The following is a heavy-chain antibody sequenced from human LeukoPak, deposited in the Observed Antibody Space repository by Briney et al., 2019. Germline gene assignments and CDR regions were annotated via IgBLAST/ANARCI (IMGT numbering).Heavy chain of an antibody. CDR3: ARFNRYCGGDCYSFDY. Sequence: SETLSLTCTVSGGSISSSSYYWGWIRQPRGKGLEWIGSIYYGGSTYYNPSLKSRVTISVDTSKNQFSLKLSSVTAADTAVYYCARFNRYCGGDCYSFDYWGQGTLVTVSS. V-gene: IGHV4-39*01. J-gene: IGHJ4*02. CDR1: GGSISSSSYY. CDR2: IYYGGST. D-gene: IGHD2-21*01.